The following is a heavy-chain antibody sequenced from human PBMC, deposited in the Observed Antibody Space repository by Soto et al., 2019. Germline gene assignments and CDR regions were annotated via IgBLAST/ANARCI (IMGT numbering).Heavy chain of an antibody. D-gene: IGHD3-3*01. CDR1: GFSFSTYA. CDR2: VGRGDST. Sequence: EVQLLESGGGLVQPGGSLRLSCAASGFSFSTYAMSWVRQSPGKGLEWVSTVGRGDSTFYADSVRGRFTISRDNSNNALFLKMISLRADETALYYWAKGILLEVLGTRAFDTWAKGQWSSSLQ. CDR3: AKGILLEVLGTRAFDT. V-gene: IGHV3-23*01. J-gene: IGHJ3*02.